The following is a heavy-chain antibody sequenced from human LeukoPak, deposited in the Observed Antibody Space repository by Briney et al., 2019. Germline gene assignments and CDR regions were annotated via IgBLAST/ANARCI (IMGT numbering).Heavy chain of an antibody. Sequence: KPSETLSLTCTVSGGSVSSGTYYWNWIRQPPGKGLEWIGYIYDSGGTNYNPSLKSRVTISVDTSKNQFSLKLSSVTAADTAVYCCARDSGTMVRGVMSYFDYYYGMDVWGQGATVTVSS. J-gene: IGHJ6*02. CDR3: ARDSGTMVRGVMSYFDYYYGMDV. D-gene: IGHD3-10*01. CDR1: GGSVSSGTYY. CDR2: IYDSGGT. V-gene: IGHV4-61*01.